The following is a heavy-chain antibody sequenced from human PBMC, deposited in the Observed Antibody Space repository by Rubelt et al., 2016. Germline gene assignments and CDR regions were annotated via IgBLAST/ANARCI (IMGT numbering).Heavy chain of an antibody. CDR2: SGST. D-gene: IGHD2-15*01. CDR3: ARLGYCSGGSCYSAAPVIDY. Sequence: SGSTYYNPSLKSRVTISVDTSKNQFSLKLSSVTAADTAVYYCARLGYCSGGSCYSAAPVIDYWGQGTLVTVSS. J-gene: IGHJ4*02. V-gene: IGHV4-31*02.